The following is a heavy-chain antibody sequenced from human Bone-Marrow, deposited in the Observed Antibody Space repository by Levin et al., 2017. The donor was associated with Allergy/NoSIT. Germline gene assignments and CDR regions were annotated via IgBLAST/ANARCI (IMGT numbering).Heavy chain of an antibody. Sequence: GGSLRLSCKGSGYNFTTSWIGWVRQLPGRGLEWMGIIYPSDSDTRYSTSFQGQVTISADKSISTAYLQWNSLKASDTAMYYCSRQAAGGNYGDFWGQGTLVTVSS. CDR2: IYPSDSDT. D-gene: IGHD4-23*01. J-gene: IGHJ4*02. CDR1: GYNFTTSW. V-gene: IGHV5-51*01. CDR3: SRQAAGGNYGDF.